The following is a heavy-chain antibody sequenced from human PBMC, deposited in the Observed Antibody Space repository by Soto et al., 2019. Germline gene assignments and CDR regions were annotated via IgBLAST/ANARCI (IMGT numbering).Heavy chain of an antibody. Sequence: GGSLRLSCAAFGFTVSGKKYVAWVRQAPGKGLEWVSALYDLDGTYYADSVKGRFTTSSDSSRTTEYHQMNSLRPDDTAVYSCATWHLQEHAYDIWGQGTMVTV. CDR3: ATWHLQEHAYDI. D-gene: IGHD1-1*01. V-gene: IGHV3-53*01. CDR1: GFTVSGKKY. CDR2: LYDLDGT. J-gene: IGHJ3*02.